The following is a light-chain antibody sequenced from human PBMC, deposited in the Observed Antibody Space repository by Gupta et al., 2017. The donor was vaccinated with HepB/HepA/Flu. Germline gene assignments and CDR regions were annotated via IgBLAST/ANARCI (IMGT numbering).Light chain of an antibody. V-gene: IGKV3-11*01. J-gene: IGKJ4*01. CDR2: DAS. CDR1: ESIRYY. CDR3: QQRSKWPLT. Sequence: EIVLTQSPATLSLSPGERATLSCRASESIRYYLGWYQQKPGQAPRLVIDDASNRAPGIPARFSGSGSGTDFTLTISSLEPEDFAVYYCQQRSKWPLTFGGGTXVEIK.